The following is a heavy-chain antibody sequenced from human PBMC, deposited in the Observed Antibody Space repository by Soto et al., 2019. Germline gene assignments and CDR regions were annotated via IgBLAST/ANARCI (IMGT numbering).Heavy chain of an antibody. CDR1: GGSVSSYY. CDR2: IYYSGST. Sequence: SETLSLTCTVSGGSVSSYYWSWTRQPPGKGLEWIGYIYYSGSTNYNPSLKSRVTISVDTSKNQFSLKLSSVTAADTAVYYCARSLDYWGQGTLVTVSS. V-gene: IGHV4-59*02. J-gene: IGHJ4*02. CDR3: ARSLDY.